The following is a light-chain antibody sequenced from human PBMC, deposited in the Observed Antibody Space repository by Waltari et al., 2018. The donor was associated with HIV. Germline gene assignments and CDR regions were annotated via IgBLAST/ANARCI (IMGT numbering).Light chain of an antibody. CDR3: QVWDTFSEHRV. Sequence: YELTQAPSVSVAPGQPVRNICEGNNIETKSVHWYQQKAGQAPTVCVHHDSDRPSEIPARFSGSNSENTATLTISGVEAGDEADYYCQVWDTFSEHRVFGGGTKLTVL. J-gene: IGLJ3*02. CDR2: HDS. CDR1: NIETKS. V-gene: IGLV3-21*02.